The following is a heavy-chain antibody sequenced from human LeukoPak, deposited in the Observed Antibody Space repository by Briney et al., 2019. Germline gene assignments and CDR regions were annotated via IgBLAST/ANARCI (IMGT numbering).Heavy chain of an antibody. CDR3: ARAIDRYDSSGYLFDY. V-gene: IGHV4-4*07. Sequence: PSETLSLTCTVSGGSISSYYRSWIRQPAGKGLEWIGRIYTSGSTNYNPSLKSRVTMSVDTSKNQFSLKLSSVTAADTAVYYCARAIDRYDSSGYLFDYWGQGTLVTVSS. J-gene: IGHJ4*02. CDR1: GGSISSYY. CDR2: IYTSGST. D-gene: IGHD3-22*01.